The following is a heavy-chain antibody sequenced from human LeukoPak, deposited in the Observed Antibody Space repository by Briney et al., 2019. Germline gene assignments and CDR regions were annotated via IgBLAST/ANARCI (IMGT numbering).Heavy chain of an antibody. CDR1: GFTFSSYG. CDR2: IWYDGSNK. J-gene: IGHJ4*02. V-gene: IGHV3-33*01. D-gene: IGHD3-10*01. Sequence: PGRSLRLSCAASGFTFSSYGMHWVRQAPGKGLEWVAVIWYDGSNKYYADSVKGRFTISRDNSKNTLYLQMNSLRAEDTAVYYCARGHRQGLLWFGEPPDYWGQGTLVTVSS. CDR3: ARGHRQGLLWFGEPPDY.